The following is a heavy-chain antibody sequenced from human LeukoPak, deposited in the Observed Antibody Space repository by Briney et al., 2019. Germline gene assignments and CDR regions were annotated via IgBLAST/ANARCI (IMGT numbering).Heavy chain of an antibody. CDR1: GYTFTSYG. CDR3: ARGSGRFLEWLEYYYYGMDV. D-gene: IGHD3-3*01. J-gene: IGHJ6*02. CDR2: ISAYNGNT. V-gene: IGHV1-18*01. Sequence: ASVKVSCKASGYTFTSYGISWARQAPGQGLEWMGWISAYNGNTNYAQKLQGRVTMTTDTSTSTAYMELRSLRSDDTAVYYCARGSGRFLEWLEYYYYGMDVWGQGTTVTVSS.